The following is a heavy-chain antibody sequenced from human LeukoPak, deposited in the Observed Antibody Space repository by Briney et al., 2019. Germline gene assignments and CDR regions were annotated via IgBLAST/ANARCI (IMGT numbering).Heavy chain of an antibody. CDR1: GNYW. CDR3: VSFYETY. D-gene: IGHD2-2*01. V-gene: IGHV3-74*01. CDR2: INSDGSWT. Sequence: GGSLRLSCAASGNYWMHWVRQAPGKGLVWVSHINSDGSWTSYADSVKGRFTISKDNAKNTVYLQMNDLRAEDTAVYYCVSFYETYWGRGTLVTVSS. J-gene: IGHJ4*02.